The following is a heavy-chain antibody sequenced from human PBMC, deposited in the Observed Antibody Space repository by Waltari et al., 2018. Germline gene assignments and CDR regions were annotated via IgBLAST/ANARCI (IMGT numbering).Heavy chain of an antibody. D-gene: IGHD6-13*01. Sequence: QVQLVQSGAEVKKPGSSVKVSCKASGGSFSTYAITWVRQAPGQGLEWMGGISPMFETANYAQKFQERVTITTDGSMTTAYMELSSRTSEDTAVYYCARGGLYGQQLLESAFEIWGQGTKVTVAS. CDR2: ISPMFETA. CDR1: GGSFSTYA. V-gene: IGHV1-69*05. CDR3: ARGGLYGQQLLESAFEI. J-gene: IGHJ3*02.